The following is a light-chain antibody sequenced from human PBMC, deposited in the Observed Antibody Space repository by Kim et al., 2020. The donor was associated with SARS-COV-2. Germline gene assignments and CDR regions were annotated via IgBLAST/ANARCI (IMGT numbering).Light chain of an antibody. CDR3: HHYGRSPPMYT. CDR2: GAS. Sequence: EMVLTQSPGTLSLSPGERATLSCRASQSVISTSLAWYQQRPGQAPRLVIYGASSRATDIPDRFSGSGSGTDFTLTISRLEPEDSAMYYCHHYGRSPPMYTFGQGTQLEI. J-gene: IGKJ2*01. CDR1: QSVISTS. V-gene: IGKV3-20*01.